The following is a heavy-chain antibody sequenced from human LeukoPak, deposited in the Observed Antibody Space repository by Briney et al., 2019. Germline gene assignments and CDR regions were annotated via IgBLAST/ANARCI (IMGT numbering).Heavy chain of an antibody. D-gene: IGHD3-10*01. CDR3: ARYVVYGSGKYYFDY. CDR1: GGSINGYY. Sequence: SETLSLTCTVSGGSINGYYWTWIRQPPGKGLEWIGYIYYSGSTNYNPSLKSRVTLSVHTSKNQFSLRLTSVTAADTAVYLCARYVVYGSGKYYFDYWGQGSLVSVSS. CDR2: IYYSGST. V-gene: IGHV4-59*08. J-gene: IGHJ4*02.